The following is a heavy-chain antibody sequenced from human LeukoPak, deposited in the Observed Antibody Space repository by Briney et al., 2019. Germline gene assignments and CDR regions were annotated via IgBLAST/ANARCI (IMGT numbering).Heavy chain of an antibody. Sequence: PGGSLRLSCAASGFTFSSYAMSWVRQAPGKGLEWVANIKQDGSEKYYVDSVKGRFTISRDNAKNSLYLQMNSLRAEDTAVYYCARGSSSSGFDYWGQGTLVTVSS. CDR3: ARGSSSSGFDY. CDR2: IKQDGSEK. J-gene: IGHJ4*02. D-gene: IGHD6-6*01. CDR1: GFTFSSYA. V-gene: IGHV3-7*01.